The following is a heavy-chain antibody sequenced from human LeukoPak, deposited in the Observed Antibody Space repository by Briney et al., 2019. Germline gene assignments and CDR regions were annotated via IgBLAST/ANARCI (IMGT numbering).Heavy chain of an antibody. CDR2: INHSGST. D-gene: IGHD3-22*01. Sequence: SETLSLTCTVSGYSISSGYFWGWIRQPPGKGLDWIGEINHSGSTNYNPSLKSRVTISVDTSKNQFSLKLSSVTAADTAVYYCARLDYYHSSGYYPEKYYYYMDVWGKGTTVTVSS. J-gene: IGHJ6*03. V-gene: IGHV4-38-2*02. CDR1: GYSISSGYF. CDR3: ARLDYYHSSGYYPEKYYYYMDV.